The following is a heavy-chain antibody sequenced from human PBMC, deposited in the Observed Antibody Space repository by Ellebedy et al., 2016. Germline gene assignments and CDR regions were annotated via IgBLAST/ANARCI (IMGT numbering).Heavy chain of an antibody. J-gene: IGHJ4*02. CDR1: AYTFTTFC. D-gene: IGHD3-10*01. CDR2: VNTFSGNT. Sequence: ASVKVSCXASAYTFTTFCITWVRQLPGQGLEWMGFVNTFSGNTKFAQKFQGRVSMTTDSSTHAAYMDLRSLRSDDTAMYYCAKTSGWGYGENWGQGTLVTVSS. V-gene: IGHV1-18*04. CDR3: AKTSGWGYGEN.